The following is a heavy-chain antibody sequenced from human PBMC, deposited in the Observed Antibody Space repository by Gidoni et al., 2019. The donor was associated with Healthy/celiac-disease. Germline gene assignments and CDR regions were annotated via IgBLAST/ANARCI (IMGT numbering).Heavy chain of an antibody. CDR1: GFTFSSYA. D-gene: IGHD6-6*01. CDR3: AKPIDSSSSYYYYYYGMDV. V-gene: IGHV3-23*01. Sequence: EVQLLESGGGLVQPGGSLRLSCAASGFTFSSYAMSWVLQAPGKGLEWVSAISGSGGSTYYADSVKGRFTISRDNSKNTLYLQMNSLRAEDTAVYYCAKPIDSSSSYYYYYYGMDVWGQGTTVTVSS. CDR2: ISGSGGST. J-gene: IGHJ6*02.